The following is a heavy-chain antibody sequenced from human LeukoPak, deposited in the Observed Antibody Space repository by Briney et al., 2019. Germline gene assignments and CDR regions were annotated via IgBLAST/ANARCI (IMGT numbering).Heavy chain of an antibody. CDR3: AKTLRDLEWLTGELDV. V-gene: IGHV3-23*01. CDR2: IGGSGSDT. Sequence: GGSLRLSCAASGFSFDNYAMSWVRQTPGKGLEWVSAIGGSGSDTSYTDSVKGRFTISRDNSKSTLYLQMNSLRAEDTAVYHCAKTLRDLEWLTGELDVWGQGTAVTVSS. CDR1: GFSFDNYA. J-gene: IGHJ6*02. D-gene: IGHD3-3*01.